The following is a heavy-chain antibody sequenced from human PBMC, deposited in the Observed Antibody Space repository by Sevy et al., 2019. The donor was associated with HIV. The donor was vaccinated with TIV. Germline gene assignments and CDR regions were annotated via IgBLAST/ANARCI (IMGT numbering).Heavy chain of an antibody. V-gene: IGHV3-33*01. CDR3: ARDIKSTVVTPGDY. CDR1: GFTFRSFS. D-gene: IGHD4-17*01. CDR2: IWYDGRTE. J-gene: IGHJ4*02. Sequence: GGSLRLSCVASGFTFRSFSMHWVRQAPGKGLEWVAAIWYDGRTERYADSVQGRFTISRDNSKKTLHLQMNSLRAEDTALYYCARDIKSTVVTPGDYWGQGTLVTVSS.